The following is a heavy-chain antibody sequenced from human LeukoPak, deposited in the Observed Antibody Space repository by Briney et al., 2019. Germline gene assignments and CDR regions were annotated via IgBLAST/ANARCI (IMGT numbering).Heavy chain of an antibody. CDR1: GFTFSDYY. D-gene: IGHD3-10*01. J-gene: IGHJ6*02. V-gene: IGHV3-11*01. CDR2: ISSSGSTI. Sequence: GGSLRLSCAASGFTFSDYYMSWIRQAPGKGLEWVSYISSSGSTIYYADSVKGRFTISRDNAENSLYLQMNSLRAEDTAVYYCARDQGFGEFTYYYGMDVWGQGTTVTVSS. CDR3: ARDQGFGEFTYYYGMDV.